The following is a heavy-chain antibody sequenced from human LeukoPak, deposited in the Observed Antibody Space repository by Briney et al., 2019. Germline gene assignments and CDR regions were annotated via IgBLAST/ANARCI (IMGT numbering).Heavy chain of an antibody. J-gene: IGHJ4*02. Sequence: GGSLRLSCAASGFTFSSYAMHWVRQAPGKGLEWVAVISYDGSNKYYADSVKGRFTISRDNSKNTLYLQMNSLRAEDTAVYYCARDGSSWYFSDGGYFDYWGQGTLVTVSS. CDR2: ISYDGSNK. V-gene: IGHV3-30*04. CDR3: ARDGSSWYFSDGGYFDY. D-gene: IGHD6-13*01. CDR1: GFTFSSYA.